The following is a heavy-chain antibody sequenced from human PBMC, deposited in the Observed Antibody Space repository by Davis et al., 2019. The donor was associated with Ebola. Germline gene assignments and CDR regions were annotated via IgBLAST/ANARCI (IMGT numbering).Heavy chain of an antibody. V-gene: IGHV3-74*01. CDR1: GFTLNTYW. CDR3: ASVEMATAPGAFDI. Sequence: PGGSLRLSCAASGFTLNTYWMHWVRQAPGKGLVWVSRIGPDGTTTNYADSVKGRFTISRDNAKNTLYLQMNSLRAEDTAVYYCASVEMATAPGAFDIWGQGTMVTVSS. CDR2: IGPDGTTT. D-gene: IGHD5-24*01. J-gene: IGHJ3*02.